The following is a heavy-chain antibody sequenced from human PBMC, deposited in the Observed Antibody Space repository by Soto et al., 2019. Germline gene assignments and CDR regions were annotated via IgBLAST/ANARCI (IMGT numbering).Heavy chain of an antibody. CDR3: AKDRRITMVRGVLRAFDS. V-gene: IGHV3-11*01. J-gene: IGHJ4*01. Sequence: PGGSLRLSCVASGFTFSDQYMNWIRQTPGKGLEWLTYISGPSHDINYADAVKGRFTVSRDNAGNSLYLQMNSLRAEDTAVYYCAKDRRITMVRGVLRAFDSWGQGNLVTVSS. CDR2: ISGPSHDI. D-gene: IGHD3-10*01. CDR1: GFTFSDQY.